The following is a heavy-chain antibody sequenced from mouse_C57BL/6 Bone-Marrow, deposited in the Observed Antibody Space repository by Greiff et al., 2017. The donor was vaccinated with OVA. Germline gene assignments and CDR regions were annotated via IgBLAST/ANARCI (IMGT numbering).Heavy chain of an antibody. CDR3: ASHGSSYDFYAMDY. CDR1: EYEFPSHD. J-gene: IGHJ4*01. D-gene: IGHD1-1*01. Sequence: EVMLVESGGGLVQPGESLKLSCESNEYEFPSHDMSWVRKTPEKRLELVAAINSDGGSTYYPDTMERRFIISRDNTKKTLYMQMSSLRSEDTALYYCASHGSSYDFYAMDYWGQGTSVTVSS. V-gene: IGHV5-2*03. CDR2: INSDGGST.